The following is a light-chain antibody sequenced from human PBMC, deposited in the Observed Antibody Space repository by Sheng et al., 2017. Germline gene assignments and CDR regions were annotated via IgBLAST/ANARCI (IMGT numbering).Light chain of an antibody. CDR3: QQYGSSPPWT. V-gene: IGKV3-20*01. CDR1: QSLSSSY. J-gene: IGKJ1*01. CDR2: GAS. Sequence: VVLSQSPGTLSLSPGERVTLSCGASQSLSSSYLTWYQQKPGQAPRLLIHGASTRATDIPDRFSGSGSGTDFTLTISRLEPEDFAVYYCQQYGSSPPWTFGQGTKLEIK.